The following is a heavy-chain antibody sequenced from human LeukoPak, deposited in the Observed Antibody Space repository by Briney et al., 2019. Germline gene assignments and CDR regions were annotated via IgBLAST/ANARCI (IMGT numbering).Heavy chain of an antibody. CDR1: GFTFSYYS. J-gene: IGHJ4*02. V-gene: IGHV3-30*14. D-gene: IGHD4-11*01. Sequence: GGSLRLSCAASGFTFSYYSLHWVRQAPGKGLEWVAFISYDGNTQYYADSVKGRFTISRDNSENTLFLQMNSLRVEDTAVYYCAKGGGATVPFDNWGQGTLVTVSS. CDR2: ISYDGNTQ. CDR3: AKGGGATVPFDN.